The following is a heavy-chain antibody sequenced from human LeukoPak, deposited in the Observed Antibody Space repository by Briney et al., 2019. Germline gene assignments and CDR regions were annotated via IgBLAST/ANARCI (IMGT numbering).Heavy chain of an antibody. D-gene: IGHD3-10*01. J-gene: IGHJ4*02. V-gene: IGHV4-34*01. CDR2: INHSGST. CDR3: ATGGSGSYTIDY. CDR1: GGSFSGYY. Sequence: SETLSLTCAVYGGSFSGYYWSWIRQPPGKGLEWIGEINHSGSTNYNPSLKSRVTISVDTSKNQFSLKLSSVTAADTAVYYCATGGSGSYTIDYWGQGTLVTVSS.